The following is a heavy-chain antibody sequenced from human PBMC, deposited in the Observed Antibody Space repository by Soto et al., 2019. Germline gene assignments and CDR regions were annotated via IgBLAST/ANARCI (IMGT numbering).Heavy chain of an antibody. CDR1: GFTFRTYG. D-gene: IGHD1-26*01. V-gene: IGHV3-30*18. Sequence: PGGSLRVSCGASGFTFRTYGMHWVRQAPGKGLEWVAAVTDDGSKTYYGDSVKGRFTISRDNSKNTLFLQMNSLRIEDTAVYYCAKVGDVYNSFFDYWGQGTPVT. CDR2: VTDDGSKT. J-gene: IGHJ4*02. CDR3: AKVGDVYNSFFDY.